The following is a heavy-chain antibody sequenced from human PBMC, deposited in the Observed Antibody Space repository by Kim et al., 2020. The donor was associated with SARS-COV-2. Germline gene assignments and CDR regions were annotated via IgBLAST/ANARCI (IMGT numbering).Heavy chain of an antibody. Sequence: SETLSLTCTVSGGSVSSGSYYWSWIRQPPGKGLEWIGYIYYSGSTNYNPSLKSRVTISVDTSKNQFSLKLSSVTAADTAVYYCARDLDDGSGRTQKGMDVWGQGTTVTVSS. CDR3: ARDLDDGSGRTQKGMDV. J-gene: IGHJ6*02. CDR2: IYYSGST. D-gene: IGHD3-10*01. V-gene: IGHV4-61*01. CDR1: GGSVSSGSYY.